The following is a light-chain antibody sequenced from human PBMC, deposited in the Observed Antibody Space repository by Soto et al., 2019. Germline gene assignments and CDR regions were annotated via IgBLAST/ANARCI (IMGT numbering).Light chain of an antibody. CDR1: QSVSSSY. CDR3: QQYGSSPPIT. Sequence: IMLTHSPGTLSLSPGERATLSCRASQSVSSSYLAWYQQKPGQAPRLLIYGASSRATGIPDRFSGSGSGTDFTLTISRLEPEDFAVYYCQQYGSSPPITFGQVT. CDR2: GAS. V-gene: IGKV3-20*01. J-gene: IGKJ5*01.